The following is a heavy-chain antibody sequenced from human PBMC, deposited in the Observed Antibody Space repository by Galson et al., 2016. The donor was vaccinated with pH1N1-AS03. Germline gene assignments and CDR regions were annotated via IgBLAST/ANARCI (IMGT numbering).Heavy chain of an antibody. CDR2: ITGSGGTT. CDR1: GFTFSSFV. Sequence: SLRLSCAASGFTFSSFVMSWVRQAPGKGLEWVAAITGSGGTTYYGDSVKGRFTVPRDNSNNTLYLELNSLRAGDTAIYYCAKDLRSKIKVSGFDYWGQGALVTVSS. D-gene: IGHD5/OR15-5a*01. CDR3: AKDLRSKIKVSGFDY. V-gene: IGHV3-23*01. J-gene: IGHJ4*02.